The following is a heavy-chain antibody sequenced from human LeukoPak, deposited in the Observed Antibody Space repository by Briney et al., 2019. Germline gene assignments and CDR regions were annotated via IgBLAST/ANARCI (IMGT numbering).Heavy chain of an antibody. Sequence: SGPTLVKPTQTLTLTCTFSGFSLSTTGVGVGWIRQPPGKAPEWLALIYWNEDKRYSPSLKSRLTISKDTSKNQVVLTMTTMDPVDTATYYCARRPTARQYGDYFDYWGQGTLVTVSS. D-gene: IGHD4-17*01. V-gene: IGHV2-5*01. J-gene: IGHJ4*02. CDR3: ARRPTARQYGDYFDY. CDR2: IYWNEDK. CDR1: GFSLSTTGVG.